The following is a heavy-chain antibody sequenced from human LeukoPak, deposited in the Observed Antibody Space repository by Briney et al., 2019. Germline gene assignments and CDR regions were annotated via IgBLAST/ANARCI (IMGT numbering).Heavy chain of an antibody. J-gene: IGHJ3*02. CDR3: ARTPRRGIVVVPATEGAFDI. CDR2: MNPNSGNT. CDR1: GYTFTSYD. V-gene: IGHV1-8*01. Sequence: ASVKVSCKASGYTFTSYDINWVRQATGQGLEWMGWMNPNSGNTGYAQKFQGRVTMTRDTSINTAYMELSRLRSDDTAVYYCARTPRRGIVVVPATEGAFDIWGQGTMVTVSS. D-gene: IGHD2-2*01.